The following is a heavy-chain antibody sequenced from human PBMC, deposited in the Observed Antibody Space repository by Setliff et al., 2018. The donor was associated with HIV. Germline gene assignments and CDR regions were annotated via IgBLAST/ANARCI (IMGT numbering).Heavy chain of an antibody. CDR2: VYYSGST. V-gene: IGHV4-39*01. CDR3: ARLRGLNLEPFDY. Sequence: KTSETLSLTCSVSGGSIEFSSYYWGWIRQPPGKGLEWIGSVYYSGSTYYNPSLESRLTTSVDTSTNKFSLKLSSVTAADTAVYYCARLRGLNLEPFDYWGQGTLVTVSS. J-gene: IGHJ4*02. CDR1: GGSIEFSSYY. D-gene: IGHD1-1*01.